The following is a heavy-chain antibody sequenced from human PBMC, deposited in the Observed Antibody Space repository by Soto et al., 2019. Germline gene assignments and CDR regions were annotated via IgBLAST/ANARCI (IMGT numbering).Heavy chain of an antibody. CDR2: INPSGGST. D-gene: IGHD4-4*01. J-gene: IGHJ5*02. CDR1: GYTFTKYY. V-gene: IGHV1-46*01. Sequence: ASVKVSCKASGYTFTKYYIHWVRQAPGQGLEWMGIINPSGGSTKYAQKFQGRVTMTRDTSTSTVYMEVSSLRSEDTAVYYCARKMVTPYNWFDPWGQGTLVTVSS. CDR3: ARKMVTPYNWFDP.